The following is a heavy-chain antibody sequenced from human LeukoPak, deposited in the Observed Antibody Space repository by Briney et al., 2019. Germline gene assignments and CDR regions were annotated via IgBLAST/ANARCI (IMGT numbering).Heavy chain of an antibody. V-gene: IGHV1-2*02. CDR2: INPNSGGT. J-gene: IGHJ6*02. Sequence: ASVKVSCKASGYTFTGYYMHWVRQAPGQGLEWMGWINPNSGGTNYAQKFQGRVTMTRDTSISTAYMELSRLRSDDTAVYYCARDPGYSSSWYSSDYYYYGMDVWGQGTTVTVSS. CDR3: ARDPGYSSSWYSSDYYYYGMDV. D-gene: IGHD6-13*01. CDR1: GYTFTGYY.